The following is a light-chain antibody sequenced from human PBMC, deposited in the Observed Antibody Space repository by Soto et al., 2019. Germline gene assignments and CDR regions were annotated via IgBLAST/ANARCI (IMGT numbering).Light chain of an antibody. Sequence: IQVTQYPSSLSASVGYTVTISCRASHSINAYLNWYQQKPGKAPKLLIFAPSTLQSGVPARFSGSGSGTDFTLTISSLQPEDCAPYYCQQSYDTPFPFGPG. CDR3: QQSYDTPFP. V-gene: IGKV1-39*01. CDR2: APS. J-gene: IGKJ3*01. CDR1: HSINAY.